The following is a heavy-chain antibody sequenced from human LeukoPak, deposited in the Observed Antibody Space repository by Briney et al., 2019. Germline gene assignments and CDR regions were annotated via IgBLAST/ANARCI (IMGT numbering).Heavy chain of an antibody. CDR3: ARESWIQLYYYMDV. CDR2: IKQDGSEK. Sequence: GGSLRLSCAASGFTFSSYWMSWVRQAPGKGLEWVANIKQDGSEKYYVDSVKGRFTISRDNAKNSLYLQMNSLRAEDTAVYYCARESWIQLYYYMDVWGKGTTVTVSS. J-gene: IGHJ6*03. D-gene: IGHD5-18*01. V-gene: IGHV3-7*01. CDR1: GFTFSSYW.